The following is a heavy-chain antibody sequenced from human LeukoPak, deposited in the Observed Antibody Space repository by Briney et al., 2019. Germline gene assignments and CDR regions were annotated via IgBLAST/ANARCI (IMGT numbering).Heavy chain of an antibody. V-gene: IGHV4-61*02. D-gene: IGHD2-15*01. CDR2: IYSSGST. Sequence: SETLSLTCTVSGGSISSGSYYWSWIRQPAGKGLEWIGRIYSSGSTNYNPSLKSRVTISVDTSKNQFSLKLSSVTAADTAVYYCARGIVVVVAAYFDYWGQGTLVTVSS. CDR3: ARGIVVVVAAYFDY. J-gene: IGHJ4*02. CDR1: GGSISSGSYY.